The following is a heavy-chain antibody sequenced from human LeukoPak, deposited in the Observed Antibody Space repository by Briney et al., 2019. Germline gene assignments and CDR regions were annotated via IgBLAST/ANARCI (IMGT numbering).Heavy chain of an antibody. D-gene: IGHD3-10*01. J-gene: IGHJ4*02. CDR2: ISSSGSYI. Sequence: GGSLRLSCAASGFTFSSYEMNWVRQAPGKGLEWISYISSSGSYIYYADSVKGRFSISRDNAKNSLYLQMNSLRAEDTAVYYCARAEGSGSRERFDYWGQGTLVTVSS. V-gene: IGHV3-21*05. CDR1: GFTFSSYE. CDR3: ARAEGSGSRERFDY.